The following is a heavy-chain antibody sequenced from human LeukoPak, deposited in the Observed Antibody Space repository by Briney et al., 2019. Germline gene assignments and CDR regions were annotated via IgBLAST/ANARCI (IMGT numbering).Heavy chain of an antibody. D-gene: IGHD5-12*01. J-gene: IGHJ4*02. V-gene: IGHV4-61*02. CDR2: IYTSGST. Sequence: SETLSLTCTVSGGSISSGSYYWSWIRQPAGKGLEWIGRIYTSGSTNYNPPLKSRVTISVDTSKNRFSLKLGSVTAADTAVYYCARCGYSGYGGFDYWGQGTLVTVSP. CDR1: GGSISSGSYY. CDR3: ARCGYSGYGGFDY.